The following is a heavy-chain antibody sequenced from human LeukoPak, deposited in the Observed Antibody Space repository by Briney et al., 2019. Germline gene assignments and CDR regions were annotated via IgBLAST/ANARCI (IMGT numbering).Heavy chain of an antibody. J-gene: IGHJ4*02. V-gene: IGHV3-7*01. CDR2: IKQDGSEK. CDR3: ARDSWPISSSWCFDY. CDR1: GFTFSSYW. Sequence: GSLRLSCAASGFTFSSYWMSWVRQAPGKGLEWVANIKQDGSEKYYVDSVKGRFTISRDNAKNSLYLQMNSLRAEDTAVYYCARDSWPISSSWCFDYWGQGTLVTVSS. D-gene: IGHD6-13*01.